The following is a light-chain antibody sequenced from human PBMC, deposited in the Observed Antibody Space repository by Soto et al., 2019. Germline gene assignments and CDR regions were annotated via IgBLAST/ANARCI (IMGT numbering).Light chain of an antibody. Sequence: QSVLTQPPSASGTPGQRVTISCSGSSPNIGSHPVNWYQQLPGTAPKLLLYGDNQRPSGVPDRFSASKSGASASLAISGLQSEDEATYYCGSWDKSLNGLYVFGAGTKVTVL. CDR3: GSWDKSLNGLYV. J-gene: IGLJ1*01. V-gene: IGLV1-44*01. CDR1: SPNIGSHP. CDR2: GDN.